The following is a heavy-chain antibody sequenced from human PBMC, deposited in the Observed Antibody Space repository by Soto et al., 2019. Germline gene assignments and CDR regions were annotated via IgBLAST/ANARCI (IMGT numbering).Heavy chain of an antibody. CDR1: GFTFSSYA. J-gene: IGHJ4*02. Sequence: GGSLRLSCAASGFTFSSYAMSWVRQAPGKGLEWVSAISGSGGSTYYADSVKGRFTISRDNSKNTLYLQMNSLKAEDTAVYYCAKSLRRNYGEYYWGQGTLVTVSS. CDR2: ISGSGGST. V-gene: IGHV3-23*01. CDR3: AKSLRRNYGEYY. D-gene: IGHD4-17*01.